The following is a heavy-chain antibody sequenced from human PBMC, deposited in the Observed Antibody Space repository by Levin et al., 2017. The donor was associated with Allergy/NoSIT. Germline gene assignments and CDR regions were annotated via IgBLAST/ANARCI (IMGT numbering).Heavy chain of an antibody. CDR3: ARDTGGWYFDR. D-gene: IGHD3-16*01. V-gene: IGHV4-59*01. CDR1: GSTTSLFY. CDR2: INHSGST. Sequence: TASETLSLTCTVSGSTTSLFYWNWIRQTPGKGLEWIGYINHSGSTKYNPSLKSRVTISLDKSKNQFSLLLTSVTAADTAVYYCARDTGGWYFDRWGQGTLVTVSS. J-gene: IGHJ5*02.